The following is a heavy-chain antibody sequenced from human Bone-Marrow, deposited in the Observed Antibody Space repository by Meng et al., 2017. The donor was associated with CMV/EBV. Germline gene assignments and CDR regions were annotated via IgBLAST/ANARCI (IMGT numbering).Heavy chain of an antibody. J-gene: IGHJ5*02. CDR1: GGSISSYY. CDR3: ARVGFLDGFDP. Sequence: ESLKISCTVSGGSISSYYWSWIRQPPGKGLEWIGHIYYSGSTNYNPSLKSRVTISVDMSKNQFSLKLSSVTAADTAVYYCARVGFLDGFDPWGQGTLVTVSS. CDR2: IYYSGST. D-gene: IGHD3/OR15-3a*01. V-gene: IGHV4-59*01.